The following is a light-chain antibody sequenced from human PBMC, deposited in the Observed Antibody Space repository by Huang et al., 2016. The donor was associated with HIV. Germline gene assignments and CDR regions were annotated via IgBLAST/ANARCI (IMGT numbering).Light chain of an antibody. Sequence: EIVLTQSPATLSLSPGERATISCRASQSVSSYVAWYQQKPGQAPRLLLYDASNRATGIPARFSGSGSGTDLTLTISSLEPEDFAVYYCQQRSNGITFGQGTRLEMK. CDR3: QQRSNGIT. J-gene: IGKJ5*01. CDR1: QSVSSY. V-gene: IGKV3-11*01. CDR2: DAS.